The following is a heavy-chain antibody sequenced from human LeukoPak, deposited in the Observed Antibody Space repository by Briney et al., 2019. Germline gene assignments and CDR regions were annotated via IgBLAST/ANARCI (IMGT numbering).Heavy chain of an antibody. J-gene: IGHJ4*02. CDR1: GFTFSSYA. Sequence: GGSLRLSCAASGFTFSSYAMHWVRQAPGKGLEWVAVISYDGSNKYCADSVKGRFTISRDNSKNTLYLQMNSLRAEDTAVYYCARAVSSGAFSLDYWGQGTLVTVSS. D-gene: IGHD6-19*01. CDR2: ISYDGSNK. V-gene: IGHV3-30-3*01. CDR3: ARAVSSGAFSLDY.